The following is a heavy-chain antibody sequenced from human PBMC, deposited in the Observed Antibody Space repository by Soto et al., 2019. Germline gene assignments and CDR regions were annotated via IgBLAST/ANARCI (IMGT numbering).Heavy chain of an antibody. D-gene: IGHD1-26*01. CDR2: ISAYNGNT. J-gene: IGHJ4*02. CDR1: GYTFTSYG. CDR3: ARDLGELQGPNYFDY. V-gene: IGHV1-18*01. Sequence: GASVKVSCKASGYTFTSYGISWVRQAPGQGLEWMGWISAYNGNTNYAQKLQGRVTMTTDTSTSTAYMELRSLRSDDTAVYYCARDLGELQGPNYFDYWGQGTLVTVSS.